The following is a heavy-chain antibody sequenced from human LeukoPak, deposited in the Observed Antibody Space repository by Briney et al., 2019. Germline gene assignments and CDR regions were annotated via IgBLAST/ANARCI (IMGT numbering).Heavy chain of an antibody. J-gene: IGHJ4*02. D-gene: IGHD5-24*01. CDR3: ARASRDGYNQNFDH. CDR1: GYIFTSYS. V-gene: IGHV5-51*01. CDR2: IYPGGSET. Sequence: GESLKISCKGSGYIFTSYSIAWVRQRPGKGLEWMGIIYPGGSETRYDPSFQGQVTISADSSTSTAYLQWSSLRASDTAMYYCARASRDGYNQNFDHWGQGTLVTVSS.